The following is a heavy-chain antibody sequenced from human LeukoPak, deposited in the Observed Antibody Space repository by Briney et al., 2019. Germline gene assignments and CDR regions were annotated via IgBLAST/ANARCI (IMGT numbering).Heavy chain of an antibody. Sequence: SETLSLTCTVSGGSISSSSHYWGWIRQPPGKGPEWIGSLYYSGSTYYNPSLKSRVPISVDTSKNQFSLKLSSVTATDTAAYYCARHDCTTTSCLYFYGMDVWGQGTTVTVSS. CDR2: LYYSGST. V-gene: IGHV4-39*01. CDR3: ARHDCTTTSCLYFYGMDV. J-gene: IGHJ6*02. CDR1: GGSISSSSHY. D-gene: IGHD2-2*01.